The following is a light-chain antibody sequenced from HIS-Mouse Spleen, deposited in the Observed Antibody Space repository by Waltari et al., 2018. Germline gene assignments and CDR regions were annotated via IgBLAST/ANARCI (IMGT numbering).Light chain of an antibody. CDR1: SRDFAGSNY. J-gene: IGLJ1*01. V-gene: IGLV2-11*01. CDR2: DVS. Sequence: QSALTQPRSVSGSPVQSVTITCTGTSRDFAGSNYLSCYQPHPGKAPKLVIYDVSKGPSGVPDGFSGPKSDNTASLTISGLQAEDEADYYCCSYAGSYSYGFGTGTKVTVL. CDR3: CSYAGSYSYG.